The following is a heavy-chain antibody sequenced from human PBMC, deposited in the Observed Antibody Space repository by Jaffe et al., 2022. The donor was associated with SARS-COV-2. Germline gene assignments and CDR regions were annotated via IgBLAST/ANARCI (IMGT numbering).Heavy chain of an antibody. J-gene: IGHJ6*02. Sequence: EVQLVESGGGLVKPGGSLRLSCVASGFTFTSYSMSWVRQAPGKGLEWVSSISSSSSYIYYADSVKGRFTLSRDNAKNSLYLQINSLRAEDTAVYYCARVVLYNYYGMDVWGQGTTVIVSS. CDR1: GFTFTSYS. CDR3: ARVVLYNYYGMDV. CDR2: ISSSSSYI. V-gene: IGHV3-21*01.